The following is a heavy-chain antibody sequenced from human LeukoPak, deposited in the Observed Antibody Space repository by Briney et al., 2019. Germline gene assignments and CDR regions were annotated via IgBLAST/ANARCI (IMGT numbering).Heavy chain of an antibody. CDR1: GGSISSYY. V-gene: IGHV4-59*01. D-gene: IGHD5-18*01. Sequence: SETLSLTCTVSGGSISSYYWSWIRQPPGKGLEWIGYIYYSGSTNYNPSLKSRVTISVDTSKNQFSLKLSSVTAADTAVYYCARDRRGLPPHHGMDVWGQGTTVTVSS. CDR2: IYYSGST. J-gene: IGHJ6*02. CDR3: ARDRRGLPPHHGMDV.